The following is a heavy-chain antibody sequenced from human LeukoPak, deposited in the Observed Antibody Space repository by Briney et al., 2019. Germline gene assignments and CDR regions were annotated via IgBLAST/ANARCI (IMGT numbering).Heavy chain of an antibody. CDR1: GFTFSIYS. D-gene: IGHD1-26*01. Sequence: GGSLRLSCAASGFTFSIYSMNWVRQVPGKGLEWVSYISSSGNTIYYEDSMKGRFTISRDNAKNSLYLQMNSLRAEDTAVYYCAREDGSSYYFDYWGQGTLVTVSS. J-gene: IGHJ4*02. CDR2: ISSSGNTI. V-gene: IGHV3-48*04. CDR3: AREDGSSYYFDY.